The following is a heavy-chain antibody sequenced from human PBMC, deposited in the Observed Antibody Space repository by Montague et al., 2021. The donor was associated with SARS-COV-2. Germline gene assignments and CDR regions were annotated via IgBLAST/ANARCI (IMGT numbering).Heavy chain of an antibody. CDR2: TYYRSKWYN. CDR1: GDSVSRNSAA. V-gene: IGHV6-1*01. J-gene: IGHJ4*02. CDR3: SRTSSSSDC. Sequence: CAISGDSVSRNSAAWNWIRQSPSIGLAWLGRTYYRSKWYNDYAVSVKSRITINPDTSKNQISLQLNSVTPEDTAVYYCSRTSSSSDCWGQGTLVTVSS.